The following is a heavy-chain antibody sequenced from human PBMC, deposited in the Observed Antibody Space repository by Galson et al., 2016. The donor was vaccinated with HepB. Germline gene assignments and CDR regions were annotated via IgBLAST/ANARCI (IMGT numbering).Heavy chain of an antibody. D-gene: IGHD6-19*01. J-gene: IGHJ5*02. CDR1: GYTFSSYF. CDR3: ARDLAGNQTEAKNWFAP. V-gene: IGHV1-46*01. CDR2: ISPSAGSI. Sequence: SVKVSCKASGYTFSSYFMHWVRQAPGQGLEWMGMISPSAGSIFYAQRFERRVTMTRDTSTSTVYLELSSLRSEDTAVYYCARDLAGNQTEAKNWFAPWGQGTLVIVSS.